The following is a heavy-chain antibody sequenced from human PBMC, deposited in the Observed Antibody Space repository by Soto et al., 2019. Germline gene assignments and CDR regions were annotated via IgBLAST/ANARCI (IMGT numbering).Heavy chain of an antibody. J-gene: IGHJ4*02. CDR1: GYTFTSYC. CDR2: ISAYNGNT. V-gene: IGHV1-18*01. CDR3: AREGPDYYGSGSRSDY. D-gene: IGHD3-10*01. Sequence: ASVKVSCKASGYTFTSYCISWVRQAPGQGLEWMGWISAYNGNTNYAQKLQGRVTMTTDTSTSTAYMELRSLRSDDTAVYYCAREGPDYYGSGSRSDYWGQGTLVTVSS.